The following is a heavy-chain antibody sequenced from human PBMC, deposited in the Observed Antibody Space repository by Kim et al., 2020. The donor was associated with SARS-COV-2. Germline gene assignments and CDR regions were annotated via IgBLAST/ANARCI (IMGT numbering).Heavy chain of an antibody. CDR3: AKDYAPGAITASHYFDY. CDR1: GFTFSSYG. V-gene: IGHV3-33*06. J-gene: IGHJ4*02. Sequence: GGSLRLSCAASGFTFSSYGMHWVRQAPGKGLEWVAVIWYDGSNKYYADSVKGRFTISRDNSKNTLYLQMNSLRAEDTAVYYCAKDYAPGAITASHYFDYWGQGTLVTVSS. D-gene: IGHD2-2*01. CDR2: IWYDGSNK.